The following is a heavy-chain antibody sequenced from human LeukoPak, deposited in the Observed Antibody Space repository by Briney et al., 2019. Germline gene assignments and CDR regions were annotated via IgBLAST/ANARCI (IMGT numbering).Heavy chain of an antibody. V-gene: IGHV4-30-2*01. CDR1: GGSISSGGYS. CDR2: IYHSGST. CDR3: ARARWGVGYCSGGGCYSYYYYGMDV. J-gene: IGHJ6*02. D-gene: IGHD2-15*01. Sequence: SQTLSLTCAVSGGSISSGGYSWSWIRQPPGKGLEWIGYIYHSGSTYYNPSLKSRVTISVDRSKNQFSLKLSSVTAADTAVYYCARARWGVGYCSGGGCYSYYYYGMDVWGQGTTVTVSS.